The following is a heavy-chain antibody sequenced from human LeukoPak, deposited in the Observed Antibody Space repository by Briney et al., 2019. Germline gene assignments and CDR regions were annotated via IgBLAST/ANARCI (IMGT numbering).Heavy chain of an antibody. CDR3: ARGERMATTTFDY. V-gene: IGHV3-30-3*01. J-gene: IGHJ4*02. CDR2: ISHDETHK. D-gene: IGHD5-24*01. Sequence: GRSLRLSCAASGFTFRTYTMHWVRQAPGKGLEWVAVISHDETHKYYSDSVKGRFTISRDNSKSALYLQMNSLRAEDTAVYYCARGERMATTTFDYWGQGTLVTVSS. CDR1: GFTFRTYT.